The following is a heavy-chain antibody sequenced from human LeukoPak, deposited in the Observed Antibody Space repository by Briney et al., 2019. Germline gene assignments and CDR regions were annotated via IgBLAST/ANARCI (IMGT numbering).Heavy chain of an antibody. D-gene: IGHD3-10*01. CDR1: GASISSGTYS. CDR2: IYHAGST. J-gene: IGHJ5*02. Sequence: SETLSLTCTVSGASISSGTYSWSWIRQPPGEGLEWIGYIYHAGSTYYNPSLRGRVTISVDRSKNQFSLNLNFVTAADTALYYCARGDGSGSGRWFDPWGQGTLITVSS. CDR3: ARGDGSGSGRWFDP. V-gene: IGHV4-30-2*01.